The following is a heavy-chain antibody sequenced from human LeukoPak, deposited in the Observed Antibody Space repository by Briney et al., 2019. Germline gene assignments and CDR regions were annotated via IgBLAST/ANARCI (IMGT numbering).Heavy chain of an antibody. CDR3: AGFNWANRNVVYDYVWGSYRHYYFDY. D-gene: IGHD3-16*02. Sequence: SGTLSLTCAVSGGSISSSNWWSWVRQPPGKGLEWIGEIYHSGSTNYNPSLKSRVTMSVDTSKNQFSLKLSSVTAADTAVYYCAGFNWANRNVVYDYVWGSYRHYYFDYWGQGTLVTVSS. CDR1: GGSISSSNW. J-gene: IGHJ4*02. V-gene: IGHV4-4*02. CDR2: IYHSGST.